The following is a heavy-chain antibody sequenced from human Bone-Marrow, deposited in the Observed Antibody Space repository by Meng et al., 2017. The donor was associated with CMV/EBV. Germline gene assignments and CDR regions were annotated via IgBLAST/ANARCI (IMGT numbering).Heavy chain of an antibody. CDR2: IDNTGWTT. D-gene: IGHD6-6*01. J-gene: IGHJ4*02. CDR3: ASLMGAAPAFDY. V-gene: IGHV3-11*04. Sequence: GESLKISCAASGFTFSNAWMSWVRQAPGKGLEWVADIDNTGWTTHYADSVQGRFIISRDNTKNSLFLQMNSLRADDTAVYYCASLMGAAPAFDYWGQGALVTVSS. CDR1: GFTFSNAW.